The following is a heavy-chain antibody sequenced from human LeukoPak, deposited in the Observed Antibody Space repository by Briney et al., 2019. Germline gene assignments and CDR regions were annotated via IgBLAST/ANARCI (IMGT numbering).Heavy chain of an antibody. CDR3: ARDGDSSGYYYYYFDY. J-gene: IGHJ4*02. CDR2: IYYSGST. Sequence: SETLSLTCTVSGGSISSYYWSWIRQPPGKGLEWIGYIYYSGSTYYNPSLKSRVTISVDTSKNQFSLKLSSVTAADTAVYYCARDGDSSGYYYYYFDYWGQGTLVTVSS. D-gene: IGHD3-22*01. V-gene: IGHV4-59*12. CDR1: GGSISSYY.